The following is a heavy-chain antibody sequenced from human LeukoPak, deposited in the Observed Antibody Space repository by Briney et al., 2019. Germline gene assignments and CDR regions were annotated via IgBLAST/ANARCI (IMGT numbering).Heavy chain of an antibody. D-gene: IGHD3-10*01. CDR1: GFTFSSYG. CDR3: AKNGFIYGSGSYIDLDY. Sequence: GGSLRLPCAASGFTFSSYGMHWVRQAPGKGLEWVAFIRYDGSNKYYADSVKGRFTISRDNSKNTLYLQMNSLRAEDTAVYYWAKNGFIYGSGSYIDLDYWGQGTLVTVPP. V-gene: IGHV3-30*02. CDR2: IRYDGSNK. J-gene: IGHJ4*02.